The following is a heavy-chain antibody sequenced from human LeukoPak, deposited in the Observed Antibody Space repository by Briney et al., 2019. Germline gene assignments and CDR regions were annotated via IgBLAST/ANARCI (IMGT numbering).Heavy chain of an antibody. CDR2: INQDGSER. CDR1: KFTFSLYY. D-gene: IGHD3-22*01. J-gene: IGHJ4*02. V-gene: IGHV3-7*01. Sequence: GGSLRLSCAASKFTFSLYYMSWVRQTPGKGLEWVANINQDGSERYYADSVKGRFTISRDNAKNSLYLQMNSLRADDTAVYYCARDGDTSGYSDWGQGTLVTVSS. CDR3: ARDGDTSGYSD.